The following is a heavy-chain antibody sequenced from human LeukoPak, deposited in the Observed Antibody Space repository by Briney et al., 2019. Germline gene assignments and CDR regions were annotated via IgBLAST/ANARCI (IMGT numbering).Heavy chain of an antibody. CDR2: ISGGGST. D-gene: IGHD1-26*01. CDR1: GFIFNNYA. J-gene: IGHJ3*02. V-gene: IGHV3-23*01. Sequence: GGSLRLSCSASGFIFNNYAMTWVRQAPGKGLEWVSAISGGGSTYYADSVKGRFTISRDNPKNALCLQMNSLRAEDTAVYYCAKSRWETYAVRAFDIWGQGTMVTVS. CDR3: AKSRWETYAVRAFDI.